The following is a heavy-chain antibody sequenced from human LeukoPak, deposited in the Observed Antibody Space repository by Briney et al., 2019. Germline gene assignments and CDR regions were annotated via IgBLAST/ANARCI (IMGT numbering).Heavy chain of an antibody. Sequence: GGSLRLSCAASGFTFSSYNMDWVRQAPGKGLEWVSSITSGSSYIYYADSVKGRFTISRDNAKNSLYLQMNSLRAEDTAVYYCARDPYSGSYGNYYYYFMDVWGKGTTVTISS. CDR1: GFTFSSYN. V-gene: IGHV3-21*01. CDR3: ARDPYSGSYGNYYYYFMDV. D-gene: IGHD1-26*01. J-gene: IGHJ6*03. CDR2: ITSGSSYI.